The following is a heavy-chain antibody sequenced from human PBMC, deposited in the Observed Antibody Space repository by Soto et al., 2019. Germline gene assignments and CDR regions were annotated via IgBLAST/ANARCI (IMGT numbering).Heavy chain of an antibody. CDR3: AAVPLGDYDSSGYYPDAFDI. J-gene: IGHJ3*02. CDR2: IVVGSGNT. Sequence: SVKVSCKASGFTFTSSAVQWVRQARGQRLEWIGWIVVGSGNTNYAQKFQERVTITRDMSTSTAYMELSSLRSEDTAVYYCAAVPLGDYDSSGYYPDAFDIWGQGTMVTVSS. CDR1: GFTFTSSA. V-gene: IGHV1-58*01. D-gene: IGHD3-22*01.